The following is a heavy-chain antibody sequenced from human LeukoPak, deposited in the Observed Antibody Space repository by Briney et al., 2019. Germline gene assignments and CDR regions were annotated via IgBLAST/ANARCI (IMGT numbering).Heavy chain of an antibody. Sequence: SETLSLTCTVSDGSISSYYWSWIRQPPGKGLEWIGYVFYSGSTNSNPSLKSRVTFSVDTSKNQLSPKLRSVTAADTALYYCARHYGGYSYGIFDYWGQGTLVTVSS. CDR1: DGSISSYY. CDR2: VFYSGST. V-gene: IGHV4-59*08. CDR3: ARHYGGYSYGIFDY. D-gene: IGHD5-18*01. J-gene: IGHJ4*02.